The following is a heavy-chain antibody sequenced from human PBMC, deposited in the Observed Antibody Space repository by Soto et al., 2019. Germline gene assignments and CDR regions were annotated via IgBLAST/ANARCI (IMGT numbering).Heavy chain of an antibody. D-gene: IGHD6-13*01. J-gene: IGHJ5*02. CDR2: IYYSGST. V-gene: IGHV4-30-4*01. Sequence: SETLSLTCTVSGVSLSSGDYCWRWIRQPPGKGLEWIGYIYYSGSTYYNPSLKSRVTISVDTSKNQFSLKLSSVTAADTAVYYCASTIAAAGTWYNWFDPWGQGTLVTVSS. CDR3: ASTIAAAGTWYNWFDP. CDR1: GVSLSSGDYC.